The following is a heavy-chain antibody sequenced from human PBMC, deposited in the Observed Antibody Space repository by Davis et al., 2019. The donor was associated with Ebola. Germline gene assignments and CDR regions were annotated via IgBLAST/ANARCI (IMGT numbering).Heavy chain of an antibody. Sequence: GESLKISCAASGFSFSRTDMNWFRQAPGRGPEWVSNINGGGDTYYADSVKGRFTISRDNSKNILYLQMDSLRIEDTAQYYCAGDPNWESGSWGQGTLVSVSS. D-gene: IGHD1-1*01. CDR1: GFSFSRTD. V-gene: IGHV3-23*01. J-gene: IGHJ5*02. CDR3: AGDPNWESGS. CDR2: INGGGDT.